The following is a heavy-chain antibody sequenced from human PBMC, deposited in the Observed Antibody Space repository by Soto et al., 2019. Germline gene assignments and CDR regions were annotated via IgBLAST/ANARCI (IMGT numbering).Heavy chain of an antibody. D-gene: IGHD3-10*01. Sequence: ASVKVSCKVSGYTLTELSMHWVRQAPGKGLEWMGGFDPEDGETIYAQKFQGRVTMTEDTSTDTAYMELSSLRSEDTAVYYCATDSGSSTGNPPLYWGQGTTVTVSS. CDR1: GYTLTELS. CDR3: ATDSGSSTGNPPLY. V-gene: IGHV1-24*01. CDR2: FDPEDGET. J-gene: IGHJ6*02.